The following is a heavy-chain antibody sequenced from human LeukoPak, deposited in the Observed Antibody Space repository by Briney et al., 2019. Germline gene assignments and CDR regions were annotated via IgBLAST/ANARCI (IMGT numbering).Heavy chain of an antibody. D-gene: IGHD4-11*01. CDR3: ARDHTVTTYYYYYYYMDV. CDR2: TNPNSGGT. CDR1: GYTFTGYY. V-gene: IGHV1-2*02. J-gene: IGHJ6*03. Sequence: ASVKVSCKASGYTFTGYYMHWVRQAPGQGLEWMGWTNPNSGGTNYAQKFQGRVTMTRDTSISTAYMELSRLRSDDTAVYYCARDHTVTTYYYYYYYMDVWGKGTTVTVSS.